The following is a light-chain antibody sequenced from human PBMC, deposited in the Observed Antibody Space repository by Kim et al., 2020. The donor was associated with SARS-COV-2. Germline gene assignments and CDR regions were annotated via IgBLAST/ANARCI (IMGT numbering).Light chain of an antibody. CDR3: NSRDSSGNLLV. Sequence: SSELTKDPAVSVALGQTVRITCQGDSLRSYYASWYQQKPGQAPVLVIYGKNNRPSGIPDRFSGSSSGNTASLTITGAQAEDEADYYCNSRDSSGNLLVFGGGTKLTVL. CDR1: SLRSYY. J-gene: IGLJ3*02. V-gene: IGLV3-19*01. CDR2: GKN.